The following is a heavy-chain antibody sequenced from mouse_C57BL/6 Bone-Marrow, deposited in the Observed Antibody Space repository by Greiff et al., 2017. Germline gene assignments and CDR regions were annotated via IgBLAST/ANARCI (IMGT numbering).Heavy chain of an antibody. CDR1: GFTFSDYG. J-gene: IGHJ4*01. Sequence: EVKLMESGGGLVKPGGSLKLSCAASGFTFSDYGMHWVRQAPEKGLEWVAYISSGSSTIYYADTVNGRFTISRDNAKNTLFLQMTSLRSEDTAMYYCARGPGPRYAMDYWGQGTSVTVSS. V-gene: IGHV5-17*01. CDR3: ARGPGPRYAMDY. CDR2: ISSGSSTI.